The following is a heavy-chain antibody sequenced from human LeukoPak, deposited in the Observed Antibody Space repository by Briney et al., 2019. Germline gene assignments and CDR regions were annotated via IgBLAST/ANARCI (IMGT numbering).Heavy chain of an antibody. CDR3: AKDGGYCSGGSCYSGAEYFQH. CDR1: GFTFSSYN. Sequence: GGSLRLSCAASGFTFSSYNMNWVRQAPGKGLEWVSSISSSSSYIYYADSVKGRFTISRDNAKNSLYLQMNSLRAEDTAVYYCAKDGGYCSGGSCYSGAEYFQHWGQGTLVTVSS. V-gene: IGHV3-21*01. CDR2: ISSSSSYI. D-gene: IGHD2-15*01. J-gene: IGHJ1*01.